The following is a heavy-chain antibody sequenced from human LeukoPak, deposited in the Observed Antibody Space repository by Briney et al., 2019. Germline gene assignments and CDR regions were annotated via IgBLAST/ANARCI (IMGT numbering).Heavy chain of an antibody. V-gene: IGHV1-18*01. CDR2: ISAYNGNT. Sequence: ASVKVSCKASGYTFTSYGISWVRQAPGQGLEWMGWISAYNGNTNYAQKLQGRVTMTTDTSTSTAYMELSSLRSEDTAVYYCARALVMATIIGYFDYWGQGTLVTVSS. CDR1: GYTFTSYG. J-gene: IGHJ4*02. CDR3: ARALVMATIIGYFDY. D-gene: IGHD5-24*01.